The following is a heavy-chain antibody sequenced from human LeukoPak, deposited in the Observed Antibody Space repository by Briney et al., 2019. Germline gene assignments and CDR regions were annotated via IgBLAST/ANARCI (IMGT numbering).Heavy chain of an antibody. CDR1: GGSISSYY. D-gene: IGHD6-19*01. J-gene: IGHJ5*02. CDR2: IYYSGST. Sequence: SETLSLTCTVSGGSISSYYWSWIRQPPGKGLEWIGYIYYSGSTNYNPSLKSRVTISVDTSKNQFSLKLSSVTAADTAVYYCARTGYSSGWHVPWFDPWGQGTLVTVSS. CDR3: ARTGYSSGWHVPWFDP. V-gene: IGHV4-59*08.